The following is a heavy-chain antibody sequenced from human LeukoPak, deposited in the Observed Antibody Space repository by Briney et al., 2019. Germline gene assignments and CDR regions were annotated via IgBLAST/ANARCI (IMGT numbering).Heavy chain of an antibody. J-gene: IGHJ4*02. CDR1: GGSFSGYY. D-gene: IGHD6-19*01. V-gene: IGHV4-34*01. CDR3: ARGSTIAVAGTYRAPRFDY. CDR2: INHSGST. Sequence: SETLSLTCAVYGGSFSGYYWSWIRQPPGKGLEWIGEINHSGSTNYNPSLKSRVTISVDTSKNQFSLKLSSVTAADTAVYYCARGSTIAVAGTYRAPRFDYWGQGTLVTVSS.